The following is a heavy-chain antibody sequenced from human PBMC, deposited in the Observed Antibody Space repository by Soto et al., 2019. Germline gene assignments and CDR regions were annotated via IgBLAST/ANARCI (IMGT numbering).Heavy chain of an antibody. J-gene: IGHJ6*02. CDR3: AREQVPTLDYYGMDV. CDR2: IYHTGST. V-gene: IGHV4-31*03. Sequence: QVQLQESAPGLVKPSQTLSLTCTVSGGSISSVGYYWNWIRQLPGKGLEWIGYIYHTGSTYYNPSLKSRLLILVDTSKNQFSLRLTALTAADTAVYYCAREQVPTLDYYGMDVWGQGTTVTVSS. CDR1: GGSISSVGYY.